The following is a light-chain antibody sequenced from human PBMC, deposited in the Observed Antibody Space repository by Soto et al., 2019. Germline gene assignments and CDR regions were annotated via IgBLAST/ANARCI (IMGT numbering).Light chain of an antibody. CDR2: GAS. CDR1: QSVSSN. CDR3: QQYNNWPT. V-gene: IGKV3-15*01. J-gene: IGKJ1*01. Sequence: EIVMTQSPATLSVSPGERATLSCRASQSVSSNLAWYQQKPGQAPRLLICGASTRATGIPARFSGSGSGTEFTLTISSLQSEEFAVYYCQQYNNWPTFGQGTKVEIK.